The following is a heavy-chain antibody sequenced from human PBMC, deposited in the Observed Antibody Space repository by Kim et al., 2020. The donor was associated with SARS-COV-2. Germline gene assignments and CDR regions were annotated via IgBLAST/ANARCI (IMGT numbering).Heavy chain of an antibody. V-gene: IGHV1-69*13. D-gene: IGHD3-16*02. CDR2: IIPIFGTA. J-gene: IGHJ4*02. Sequence: SVKVSCKASGGTFSSYAISWVRQAPGQGLEWMGGIIPIFGTANYAQKFQGRVTITADESTSTAYMELSSLRSEDTAVYYCAAGDYVWGSYRYSFDYWGQGTLVTVSS. CDR1: GGTFSSYA. CDR3: AAGDYVWGSYRYSFDY.